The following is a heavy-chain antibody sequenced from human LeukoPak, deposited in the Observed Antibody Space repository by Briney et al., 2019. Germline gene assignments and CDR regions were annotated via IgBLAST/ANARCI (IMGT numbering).Heavy chain of an antibody. J-gene: IGHJ4*02. D-gene: IGHD3-3*01. CDR3: AREGRLYYDFWSGYPNYFDY. Sequence: GGSLRLSCVASGFTFSNYAMGWVRQAPGKGLEWVANIKQDGSEKYYVDSVKGRFTISRDNAKNSLYLQMNSLRAEDTAVYYCAREGRLYYDFWSGYPNYFDYWGQGTLVTVSS. CDR2: IKQDGSEK. CDR1: GFTFSNYA. V-gene: IGHV3-7*01.